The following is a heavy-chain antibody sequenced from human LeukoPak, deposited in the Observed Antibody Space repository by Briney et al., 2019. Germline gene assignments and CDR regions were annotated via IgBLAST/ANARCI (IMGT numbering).Heavy chain of an antibody. Sequence: GGSLRLSCAASGFTFSSYEMNWVRQAPGKGLEWVSYISSSGSTIYYADSVKGRFTISRDNAKNSLYLQMNSLRAEDTAVYYCARDEPPLYYYDSSGFLYPGAFDIWGQGTMVTVSS. J-gene: IGHJ3*02. CDR3: ARDEPPLYYYDSSGFLYPGAFDI. V-gene: IGHV3-48*03. CDR1: GFTFSSYE. D-gene: IGHD3-22*01. CDR2: ISSSGSTI.